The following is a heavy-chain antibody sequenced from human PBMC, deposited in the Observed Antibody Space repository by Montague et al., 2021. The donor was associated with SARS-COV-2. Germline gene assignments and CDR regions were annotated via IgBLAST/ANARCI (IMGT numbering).Heavy chain of an antibody. CDR1: GGSVSSYY. CDR3: ARDRPPYYYDNSGHFLHGWFDP. Sequence: SETLSLTRSVSGGSVSSYYLNWIRQNPGKGLEWIGNIYYSGSTNYNPSLKSRVTISVDTSKNQFSLKLSSVTAADTAVYYCARDRPPYYYDNSGHFLHGWFDPWGQGTLVTVSS. CDR2: IYYSGST. V-gene: IGHV4-59*02. J-gene: IGHJ5*02. D-gene: IGHD3-22*01.